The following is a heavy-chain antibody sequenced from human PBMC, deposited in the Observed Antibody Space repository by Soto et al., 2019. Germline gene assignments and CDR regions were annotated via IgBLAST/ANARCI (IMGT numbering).Heavy chain of an antibody. CDR2: IQNSGNA. Sequence: QVQLQESGPGLVKPSETLSLTCSVSGDSISSYYWSWIRQSAGKGLEWIGRIQNSGNAYYNPSLEGLVTISVDTSKNQFSLKLSSVTAADTAVYYCARHLRYDSSGFYFYYWGQGTLVTVSA. CDR1: GDSISSYY. CDR3: ARHLRYDSSGFYFYY. D-gene: IGHD3-22*01. J-gene: IGHJ4*02. V-gene: IGHV4-4*07.